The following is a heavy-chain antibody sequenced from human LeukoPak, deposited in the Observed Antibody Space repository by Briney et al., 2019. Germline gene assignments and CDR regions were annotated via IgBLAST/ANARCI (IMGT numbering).Heavy chain of an antibody. V-gene: IGHV3-66*02. J-gene: IGHJ4*02. CDR1: GFTFSSYE. Sequence: GGSLRLSCAASGFTFSSYEMNWVRQAPGKGLEWVSVIYSGGSTYYADSVKGRFTISRDNSRNTLYLQMNTLRADDTAVYYCAKDHGSSDWYYFDYWGQGTLVTVSS. CDR2: IYSGGST. D-gene: IGHD6-13*01. CDR3: AKDHGSSDWYYFDY.